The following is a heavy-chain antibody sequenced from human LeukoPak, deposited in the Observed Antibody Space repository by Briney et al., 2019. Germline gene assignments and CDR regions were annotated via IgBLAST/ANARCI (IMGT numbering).Heavy chain of an antibody. CDR1: GGSVSDYY. D-gene: IGHD3/OR15-3a*01. CDR3: AXXXXXXXGNCYSWTNGFDI. CDR2: VYHTGST. Sequence: SETLSLTCSISGGSVSDYYCNWLRQSPGKGLEWVGHVYHTGSTIYNPSLQSRVTISIDSSKNQFSLKMTTVTAADTAVYYCAXXXXXXXGNCYSWTNGFDIWGQGTTVIISS. J-gene: IGHJ6*02. V-gene: IGHV4-59*02.